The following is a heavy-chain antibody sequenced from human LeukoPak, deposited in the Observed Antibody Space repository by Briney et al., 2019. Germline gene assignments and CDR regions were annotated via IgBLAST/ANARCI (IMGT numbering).Heavy chain of an antibody. Sequence: GGSLSLSCAASGFTFSNAWMSWVRQAPGKGLEWVGRIKSKTDGGTTDYAAPVKGRFTISRDDSKNTLYLQMNSLKTEDTAVYYCTTALVVVTHAFDIWGQGTMVTVSS. D-gene: IGHD2-21*02. V-gene: IGHV3-15*01. CDR3: TTALVVVTHAFDI. CDR2: IKSKTDGGTT. J-gene: IGHJ3*02. CDR1: GFTFSNAW.